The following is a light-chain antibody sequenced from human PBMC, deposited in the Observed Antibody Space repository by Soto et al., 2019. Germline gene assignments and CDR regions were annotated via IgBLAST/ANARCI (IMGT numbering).Light chain of an antibody. J-gene: IGKJ1*01. CDR1: QSVSSN. Sequence: ERVMTQSTDTLSLSPGASATLSCRASQSVSSNLPWYQQKPGQAPRLLIYDASTRATDIPARFSGSGSGTEFPLTISSLQAADFAVYFCQHGKTFGQGTKLDIK. CDR2: DAS. V-gene: IGKV3-15*01. CDR3: QHGKT.